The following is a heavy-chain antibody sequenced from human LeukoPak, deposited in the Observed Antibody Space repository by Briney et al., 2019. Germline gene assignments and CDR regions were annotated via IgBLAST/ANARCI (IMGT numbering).Heavy chain of an antibody. J-gene: IGHJ4*02. Sequence: GGSLRLSCAASGFTFSNYVMSWVRQAPGKGLEWVAYIGQNGTEKVYVDSVKGRLTIYRNNAKHSLHLQMHSLRAEEMAVYYCARWRWAQSEFDSWGQGSLVTVSS. CDR3: ARWRWAQSEFDS. CDR2: IGQNGTEK. CDR1: GFTFSNYV. V-gene: IGHV3-7*01. D-gene: IGHD5-24*01.